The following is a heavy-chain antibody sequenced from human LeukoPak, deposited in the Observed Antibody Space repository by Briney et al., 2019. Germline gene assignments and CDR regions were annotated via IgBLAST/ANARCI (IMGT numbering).Heavy chain of an antibody. CDR3: ARDQLYCSGGICYFDY. CDR2: INSDGRST. V-gene: IGHV3-74*01. D-gene: IGHD2-15*01. CDR1: GFTFSSYW. Sequence: GGSLRLSCVASGFTFSSYWMHWVRQAPGKGLVSVSRINSDGRSTSSADSVKGRFTISRDNAKNTLYLQMNSLRTEDTAVYYCARDQLYCSGGICYFDYWGQGTLVTVSS. J-gene: IGHJ4*02.